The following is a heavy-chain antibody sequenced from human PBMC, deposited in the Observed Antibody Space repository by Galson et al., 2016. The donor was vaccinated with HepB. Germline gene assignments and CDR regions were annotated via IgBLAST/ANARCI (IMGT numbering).Heavy chain of an antibody. Sequence: SLRLSCAASGFTFSSYAMSWVRQAPGKGLEWVSGINRDESSTSYADYVKGRFTISRDNAKNTLYLQMNSLRAEDTAVYYCARDPSYYSGMDVWGQGTTVTVSS. CDR1: GFTFSSYA. V-gene: IGHV3-74*01. CDR2: INRDESST. CDR3: ARDPSYYSGMDV. J-gene: IGHJ6*02.